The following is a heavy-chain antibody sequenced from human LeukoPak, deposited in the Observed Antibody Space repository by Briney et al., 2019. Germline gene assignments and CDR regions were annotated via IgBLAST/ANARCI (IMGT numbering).Heavy chain of an antibody. V-gene: IGHV3-33*01. D-gene: IGHD2-2*01. CDR3: ARATSAGGYCSSTSCYEVFPYYMDV. CDR1: GFTFSSYG. J-gene: IGHJ6*03. CDR2: ICYDGSNK. Sequence: PGRSLRLSCAASGFTFSSYGMHWVRQAPGKGLEWVAVICYDGSNKYYADSVKGRFTISIDNSKNTLYLQMNSLRAEDTAVYYCARATSAGGYCSSTSCYEVFPYYMDVWGKGSTVTVSS.